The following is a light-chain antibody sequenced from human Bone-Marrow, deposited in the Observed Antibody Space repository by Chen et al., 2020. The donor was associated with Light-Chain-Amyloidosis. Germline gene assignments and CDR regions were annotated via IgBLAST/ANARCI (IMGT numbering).Light chain of an antibody. J-gene: IGLJ3*02. V-gene: IGLV1-51*01. Sequence: QSVLTQPPSVSAAPRQSVTISCPGDISNIGKNYVSWYQQYPGKAPKLLIFDNHQRPSGIPDRFSGSKSGTSATLIISGLQTGDEADYYCGAWDITLSARVFGGGTKLTVL. CDR3: GAWDITLSARV. CDR2: DNH. CDR1: ISNIGKNY.